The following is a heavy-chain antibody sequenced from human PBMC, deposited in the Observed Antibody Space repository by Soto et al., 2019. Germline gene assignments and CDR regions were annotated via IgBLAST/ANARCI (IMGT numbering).Heavy chain of an antibody. Sequence: PGGSLRLSCAASGFTFSNYWMTWVRQAPGKGLEWVANIKQDGSAKYYVDSVKGRFTISRDYAKNSLYLQMNSLRAEDTAVYYCSRVGPSAAFDYWGQGTLVTVSS. J-gene: IGHJ4*02. CDR2: IKQDGSAK. CDR1: GFTFSNYW. CDR3: SRVGPSAAFDY. V-gene: IGHV3-7*01. D-gene: IGHD3-10*01.